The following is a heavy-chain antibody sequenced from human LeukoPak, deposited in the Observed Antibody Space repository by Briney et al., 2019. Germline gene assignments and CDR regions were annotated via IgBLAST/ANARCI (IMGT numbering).Heavy chain of an antibody. J-gene: IGHJ3*02. CDR2: INWNAGST. V-gene: IGHV3-20*04. Sequence: GGSLRLSCAASGFTFDDYGMSWVRQAPGKGLEWVSGINWNAGSTGYADSVQGRFTISRDNAKNSLYLQMNSLRAEDTALYYCARGSGTYYNDAFDTWGQGTMVTVSS. CDR3: ARGSGTYYNDAFDT. CDR1: GFTFDDYG. D-gene: IGHD3-10*01.